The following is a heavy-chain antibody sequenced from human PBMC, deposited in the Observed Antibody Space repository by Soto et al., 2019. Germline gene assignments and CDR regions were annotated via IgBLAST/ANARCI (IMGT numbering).Heavy chain of an antibody. V-gene: IGHV2-70*11. Sequence: SGPTLVNPTETLTLTCTFSGFSLNTSGMCVSWIRQPPGKAPEWLARIDWDDDKYYSTSLRTRLTISKDTSKNQVVLRMTNMDPTDTATYFCARIQMGGFSDYKDYFDSWGQGTPVTVSS. CDR2: IDWDDDK. CDR3: ARIQMGGFSDYKDYFDS. D-gene: IGHD3-10*01. J-gene: IGHJ4*02. CDR1: GFSLNTSGMC.